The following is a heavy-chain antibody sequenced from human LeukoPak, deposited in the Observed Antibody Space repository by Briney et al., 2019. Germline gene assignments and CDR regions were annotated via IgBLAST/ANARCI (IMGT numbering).Heavy chain of an antibody. J-gene: IGHJ4*02. CDR3: SKDHGSASYYFDY. D-gene: IGHD3-10*01. CDR2: IKSKTDGGTV. V-gene: IGHV3-15*01. Sequence: VGSLRLSSAASGFTLSIGWVSWVRQAPGKGLEWVGRIKSKTDGGTVDYAAPVKGRFTISRDDLKNTLYLEMNSLKTEDTAVYYCSKDHGSASYYFDYWGRGTLVTVSS. CDR1: GFTLSIGW.